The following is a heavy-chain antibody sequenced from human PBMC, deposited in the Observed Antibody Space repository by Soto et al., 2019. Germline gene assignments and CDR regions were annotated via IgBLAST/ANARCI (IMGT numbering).Heavy chain of an antibody. CDR2: IYHSGST. D-gene: IGHD1-1*01. Sequence: SETLSLTCAVSGGSISSSNWWSWVRQPPGKGLEWIGEIYHSGSTNYNPSLKSRVTISVDKSKNQFSLKLSSVTAADTALYYCARFSGYKLARSGYYYAMDVWGQGTTVTVSS. CDR3: ARFSGYKLARSGYYYAMDV. J-gene: IGHJ6*02. V-gene: IGHV4-4*02. CDR1: GGSISSSNW.